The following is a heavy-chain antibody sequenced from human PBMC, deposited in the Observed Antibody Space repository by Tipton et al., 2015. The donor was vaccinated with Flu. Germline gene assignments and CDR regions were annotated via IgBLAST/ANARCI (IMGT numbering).Heavy chain of an antibody. CDR1: GDSIGSAYY. CDR2: IHRAGVN. V-gene: IGHV4-38-2*01. CDR3: ARSRFYYGSSGSKPFYYGMDV. D-gene: IGHD3-22*01. Sequence: TLSLTCSVSGDSIGSAYYWGWIRRPPGKGLEWIGNIHRAGVNYYNPSLKSRVTISVDTSKNQFSLKLSSVTAADRAVYYCARSRFYYGSSGSKPFYYGMDVWGQGTTVTVSS. J-gene: IGHJ6*02.